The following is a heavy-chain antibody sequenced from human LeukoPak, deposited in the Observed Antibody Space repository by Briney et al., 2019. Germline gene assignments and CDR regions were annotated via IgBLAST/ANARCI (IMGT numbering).Heavy chain of an antibody. D-gene: IGHD6-13*01. J-gene: IGHJ6*02. CDR1: GFTFDDYA. CDR3: AKARGEAAAGTPAPYYYYYGMDV. CDR2: ISWNSGSI. V-gene: IGHV3-9*01. Sequence: PGGSLRLSCAASGFTFDDYAMHWVRQAPGKGLEWVSGISWNSGSIGYADSVKGRFTISRDNAKNSLYLQMNSLRAEDTALCYCAKARGEAAAGTPAPYYYYYGMDVWGQGTTVTVSS.